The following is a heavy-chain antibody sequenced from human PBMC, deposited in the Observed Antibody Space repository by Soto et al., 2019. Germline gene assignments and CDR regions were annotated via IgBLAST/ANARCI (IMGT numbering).Heavy chain of an antibody. D-gene: IGHD2-2*01. CDR1: GFTFGDYA. J-gene: IGHJ4*02. CDR3: TMGYCSSTSCLGIDY. Sequence: PGGSLRLSCTASGFTFGDYAMSWFRQAPGKGLEWVGFIRSKAYGGTTEYAASVKGRFTISRDDSKSIAYLQMNSLKTEDTAVYYCTMGYCSSTSCLGIDYWGQGTLVTVSS. V-gene: IGHV3-49*03. CDR2: IRSKAYGGTT.